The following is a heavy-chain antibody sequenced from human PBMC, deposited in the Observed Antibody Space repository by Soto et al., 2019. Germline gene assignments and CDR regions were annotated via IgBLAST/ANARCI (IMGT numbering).Heavy chain of an antibody. Sequence: TGGSLRLSCAASGFTFSSYAMQWVRQAPGKGLEWVALMSYDATNEYYAASVKGRFTILRDNSKDMLFLEFNRLTAEDTAVYYSGNDLHHSSGYFFTVRLNGMDVWGQGTTVTVSS. CDR1: GFTFSSYA. D-gene: IGHD3-22*01. V-gene: IGHV3-30*18. J-gene: IGHJ6*01. CDR2: MSYDATNE. CDR3: GNDLHHSSGYFFTVRLNGMDV.